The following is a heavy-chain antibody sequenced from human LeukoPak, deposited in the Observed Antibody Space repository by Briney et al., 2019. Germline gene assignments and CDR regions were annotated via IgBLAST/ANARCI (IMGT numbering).Heavy chain of an antibody. CDR2: IRRSGGT. D-gene: IGHD2/OR15-2a*01. CDR3: TREPFAPFHKLFDY. J-gene: IGHJ4*02. Sequence: ASVKVSCKASGYTYTNYYMHWVRQAPGQGLEWMGLIRRSGGTSYAQKFQGRFTMTRDTSTSTVYMELSSLISEDTAVYYCTREPFAPFHKLFDYWGQGTLVTVSS. CDR1: GYTYTNYY. V-gene: IGHV1-46*01.